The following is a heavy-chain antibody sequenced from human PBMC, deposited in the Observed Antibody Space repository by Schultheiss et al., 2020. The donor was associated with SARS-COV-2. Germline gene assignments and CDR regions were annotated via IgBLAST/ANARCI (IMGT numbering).Heavy chain of an antibody. CDR1: GFTFSSYA. J-gene: IGHJ4*02. CDR3: ARHRIQLWPVPADH. CDR2: ISYDGSNK. V-gene: IGHV3-30-3*01. Sequence: AGSLRLSCAASGFTFSSYAMSWVRQAPGKGLEWVAVISYDGSNKYYADSVKGRFTISRDNSKNTLSVQMNSLRAEDTAVYYCARHRIQLWPVPADHWGQGTLVTVSS. D-gene: IGHD5-18*01.